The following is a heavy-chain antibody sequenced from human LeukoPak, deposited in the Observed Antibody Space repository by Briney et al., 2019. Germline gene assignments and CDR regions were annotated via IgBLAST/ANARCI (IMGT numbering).Heavy chain of an antibody. CDR3: AREYSGYDYVAYYYYYYMDV. V-gene: IGHV3-20*04. Sequence: GGSLRLSCAASRFTFDEYGMSWVRQTAGRGLEWVSGINWNGRSIGYADSVKGRFTISRDNAKHTLYLQINSLRAEETAVYYCAREYSGYDYVAYYYYYYMDVWGKGTTVTVSS. CDR1: RFTFDEYG. J-gene: IGHJ6*03. CDR2: INWNGRSI. D-gene: IGHD5-12*01.